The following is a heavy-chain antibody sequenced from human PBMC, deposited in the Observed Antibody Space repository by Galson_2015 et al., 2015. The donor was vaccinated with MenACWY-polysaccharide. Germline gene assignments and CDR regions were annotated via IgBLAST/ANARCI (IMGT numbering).Heavy chain of an antibody. CDR2: INSGSTTT. Sequence: SLRLSCAASGFSIHTYPVIWIRQVPGKGLEWLSYINSGSTTTHYADSVKGRFTVSRDNVKNSVYLQLNSLRDGDTALYYCARDSGIAGADDYWGQGTLVTVSS. V-gene: IGHV3-48*02. D-gene: IGHD6-13*01. CDR1: GFSIHTYP. CDR3: ARDSGIAGADDY. J-gene: IGHJ4*02.